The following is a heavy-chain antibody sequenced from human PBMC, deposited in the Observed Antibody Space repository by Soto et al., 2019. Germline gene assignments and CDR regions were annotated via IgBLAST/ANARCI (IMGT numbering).Heavy chain of an antibody. CDR1: GFTFDDYT. D-gene: IGHD6-19*01. V-gene: IGHV3-43*01. J-gene: IGHJ3*02. Sequence: GGSLRLSCAASGFTFDDYTMHWVRQAPGKGLEWVSLISWDGGSTYYADSVKGRFTISRDNSKNSLYLQMNSLRTEDPALYYCAKDISSAVADAFDIWGQGTMVTVSS. CDR3: AKDISSAVADAFDI. CDR2: ISWDGGST.